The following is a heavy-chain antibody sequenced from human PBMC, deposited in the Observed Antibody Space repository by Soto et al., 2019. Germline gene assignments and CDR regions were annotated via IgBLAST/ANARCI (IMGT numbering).Heavy chain of an antibody. V-gene: IGHV3-48*02. D-gene: IGHD3-10*01. Sequence: GGSLRLSCAASGFTFSSYSMNWVRQAPGKGLEWVSYISSSSSTIYYADSVKGRFTISRDNAKNSVYLQMNSLRDEDKAVYYCARDPNYYGSGSYGDYYYYYMDVWGKGTTVTVSS. CDR1: GFTFSSYS. J-gene: IGHJ6*03. CDR2: ISSSSSTI. CDR3: ARDPNYYGSGSYGDYYYYYMDV.